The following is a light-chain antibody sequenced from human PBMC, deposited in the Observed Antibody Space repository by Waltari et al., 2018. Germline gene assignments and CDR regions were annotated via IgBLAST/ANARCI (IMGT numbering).Light chain of an antibody. CDR3: YSSDSTGLRV. CDR2: EDT. J-gene: IGLJ1*01. Sequence: SYELTQPPSVSVSPGQTARITCSGHELPRKYAYWFQQKSGQAPRLVIYEDTKRPSGFPGRFSGSSSGTLATLTISGAQVDDEAYYYCYSSDSTGLRVFGGGTTVVVL. V-gene: IGLV3-10*01. CDR1: ELPRKY.